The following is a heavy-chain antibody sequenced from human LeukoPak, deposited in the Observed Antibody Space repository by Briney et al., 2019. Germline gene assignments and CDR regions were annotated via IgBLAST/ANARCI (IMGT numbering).Heavy chain of an antibody. CDR2: INPDSGGT. CDR3: ARFEYSYGSGRHKPLYYYGMDV. CDR1: GYTFTGHY. J-gene: IGHJ6*02. V-gene: IGHV1-2*06. Sequence: ASVKVSCKASGYTFTGHYMHWVRQAPGQGLEWMGRINPDSGGTNYAQNLQDGVTMSRDTASSTAYMELSRLRSDDTAVYYCARFEYSYGSGRHKPLYYYGMDVWGQGTTVTVS. D-gene: IGHD3-10*01.